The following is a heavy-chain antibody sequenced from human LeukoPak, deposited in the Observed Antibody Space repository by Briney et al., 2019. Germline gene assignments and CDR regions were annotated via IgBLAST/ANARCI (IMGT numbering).Heavy chain of an antibody. V-gene: IGHV3-53*01. CDR2: IYSGSST. CDR1: GFTVSSNY. CDR3: ARDSPRERTAAAHAEYFQH. D-gene: IGHD6-13*01. J-gene: IGHJ1*01. Sequence: GGSLRLSCAASGFTVSSNYMSWVRQAPGKGLEWVSVIYSGSSTYYADSVKGRFTISRDNSKNTLFLQMNSLRAEDTAVYYCARDSPRERTAAAHAEYFQHWGQGTLVTVSS.